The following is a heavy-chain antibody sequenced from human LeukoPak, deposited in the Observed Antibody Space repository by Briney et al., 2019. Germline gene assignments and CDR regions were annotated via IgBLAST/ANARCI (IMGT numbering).Heavy chain of an antibody. CDR1: GGSISSGVYY. Sequence: KTSETLSLTCTVSGGSISSGVYYWSWIRQHPGKGLEWIGYIYYSGSTYYNPSLKSRVTISVDTSKNQFSLKLSSVTAADTAVYYCARGMEYYDFWSGYSEDDAFDIWGQGTMVTVSS. CDR2: IYYSGST. J-gene: IGHJ3*02. CDR3: ARGMEYYDFWSGYSEDDAFDI. D-gene: IGHD3-3*01. V-gene: IGHV4-31*03.